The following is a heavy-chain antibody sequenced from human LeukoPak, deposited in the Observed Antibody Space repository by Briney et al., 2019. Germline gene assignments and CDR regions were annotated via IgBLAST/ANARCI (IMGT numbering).Heavy chain of an antibody. D-gene: IGHD3-10*01. J-gene: IGHJ4*02. CDR2: IKHDGSEK. Sequence: GGSLRLSCAASGFTFSSYSMSWVRQAPGKGLEWVANIKHDGSEKYYVDSVKGRFTISRDNAKKSLYLQMNSLGTEDTAVYYCAKSFWWFGEFSPFDYWGQGTLVTVSS. V-gene: IGHV3-7*01. CDR3: AKSFWWFGEFSPFDY. CDR1: GFTFSSYS.